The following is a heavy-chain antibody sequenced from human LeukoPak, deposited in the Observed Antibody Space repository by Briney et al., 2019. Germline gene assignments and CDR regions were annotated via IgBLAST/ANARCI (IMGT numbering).Heavy chain of an antibody. V-gene: IGHV2-5*01. D-gene: IGHD3-10*01. CDR1: GFSLSTSGVG. CDR2: IYWNDDK. CDR3: AHKAMVRGVTNRFDP. Sequence: SGPTLVKPTQILTLTCTFSGFSLSTSGVGVGWIRQPPGKALEWLALIYWNDDKRYSPSLKSRLTITKDTSKNQVVLTMTNMDPVDTATYYCAHKAMVRGVTNRFDPWGQGTLVTVSS. J-gene: IGHJ5*02.